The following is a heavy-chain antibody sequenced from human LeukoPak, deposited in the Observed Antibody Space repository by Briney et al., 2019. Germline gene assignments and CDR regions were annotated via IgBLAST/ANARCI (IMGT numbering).Heavy chain of an antibody. J-gene: IGHJ1*01. CDR1: GGSISSSSYY. CDR3: ARVVRPNFSSHSSSEYFQH. CDR2: IYYSGST. V-gene: IGHV4-39*07. D-gene: IGHD6-6*01. Sequence: PSETLSLTCTVSGGSISSSSYYWGWIRQPPGKGLEWIGSIYYSGSTYYNPSLKSRVTISVDTSKNQFSLKLSSVTAADTAVYYCARVVRPNFSSHSSSEYFQHWGQGTLVTVSS.